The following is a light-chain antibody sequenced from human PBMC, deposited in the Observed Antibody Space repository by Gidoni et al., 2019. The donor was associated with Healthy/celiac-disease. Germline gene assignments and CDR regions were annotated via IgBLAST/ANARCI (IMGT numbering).Light chain of an antibody. CDR3: QQRTNWPPLT. V-gene: IGKV3-11*01. J-gene: IGKJ4*01. Sequence: EIVLTQSPATLSLSPGERATHSCRASQSVSTYLAWYQQKPGQAPRLLIYDASNRATGIPARFSGSGSGTDFTLTISGLEPEDFAVYYCQQRTNWPPLTFGGGTKVEIK. CDR1: QSVSTY. CDR2: DAS.